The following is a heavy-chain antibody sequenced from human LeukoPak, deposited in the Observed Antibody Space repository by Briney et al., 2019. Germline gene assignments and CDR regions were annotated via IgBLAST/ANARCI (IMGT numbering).Heavy chain of an antibody. D-gene: IGHD3-10*01. Sequence: GASVKVSCKASGYTFTSYAMNWVRQAPGQGLEWMGWINTNTGNPTYAQGFTGRFVFSLGTSVSTAYLQISSLKAEDTAVYYCARDPITMVRGELDFLPHNWFDPWGQGTLVTVSS. V-gene: IGHV7-4-1*02. CDR3: ARDPITMVRGELDFLPHNWFDP. J-gene: IGHJ5*02. CDR2: INTNTGNP. CDR1: GYTFTSYA.